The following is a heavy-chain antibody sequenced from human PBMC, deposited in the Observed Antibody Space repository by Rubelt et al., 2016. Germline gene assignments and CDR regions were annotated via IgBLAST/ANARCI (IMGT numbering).Heavy chain of an antibody. Sequence: QVQLVQSGAEVKKPGASVKVSCKGSGYTFTDHSMHWVRQAPGQSLEWMGWINGGNGDTTYSQKFQGRVSITRDTSATMANLELSSLTSEDTAVYVCATRPAPATAIGPFDFWGQGTLVTVSS. CDR1: GYTFTDHS. CDR2: INGGNGDT. D-gene: IGHD2-21*02. J-gene: IGHJ4*02. V-gene: IGHV1-3*01. CDR3: ATRPAPATAIGPFDF.